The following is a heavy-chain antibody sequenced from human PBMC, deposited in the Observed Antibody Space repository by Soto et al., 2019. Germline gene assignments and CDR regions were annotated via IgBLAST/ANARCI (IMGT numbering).Heavy chain of an antibody. CDR2: INHSGST. V-gene: IGHV4-34*01. Sequence: SETLSLTCAVYGGSFSGYYWSWIRQPPGKGLEWIGEINHSGSTNYNPSLKSRVTISVDTSKNQFSLKLSSVTAADTAVYYCARDYDILTGPRRFDPWGQGTLVTVSS. CDR1: GGSFSGYY. D-gene: IGHD3-9*01. CDR3: ARDYDILTGPRRFDP. J-gene: IGHJ5*02.